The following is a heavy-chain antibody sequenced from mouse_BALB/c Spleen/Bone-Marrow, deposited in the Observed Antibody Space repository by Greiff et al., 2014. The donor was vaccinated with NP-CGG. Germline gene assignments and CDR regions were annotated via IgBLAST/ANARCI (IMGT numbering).Heavy chain of an antibody. CDR2: IWAGGST. CDR1: GFSLPSYG. J-gene: IGHJ4*01. Sequence: VQLQQSGPGLVAPSQSLSITCTVSGFSLPSYGVPWVRQPPGKGLEWLGVIWAGGSTNYNSALMSRLSISKDNSKSQVFLKMNSLQTDDTAMYYCVREDGHLHYYSMDYWGQGTSVTVSS. CDR3: VREDGHLHYYSMDY. V-gene: IGHV2-9*02. D-gene: IGHD2-3*01.